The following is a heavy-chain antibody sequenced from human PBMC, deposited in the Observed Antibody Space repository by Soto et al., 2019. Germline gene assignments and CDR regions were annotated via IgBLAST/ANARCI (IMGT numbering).Heavy chain of an antibody. CDR2: IYTSGST. J-gene: IGHJ5*02. Sequence: SETLSLTCTVSGGSISSYYWSWIRQPAGKGLEWIGRIYTSGSTNYNPSLKSRVTMSVDTSKNQFSLKLSSVTAADTAVYYCARDRIIAAAGPPKNWFDPWGQGTLVTVSS. CDR3: ARDRIIAAAGPPKNWFDP. D-gene: IGHD6-13*01. V-gene: IGHV4-4*07. CDR1: GGSISSYY.